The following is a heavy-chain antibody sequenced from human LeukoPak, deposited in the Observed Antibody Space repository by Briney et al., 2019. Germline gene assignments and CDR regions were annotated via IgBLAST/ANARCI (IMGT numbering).Heavy chain of an antibody. Sequence: PSETLSLTRTVSGGSISSSSYYWGWIRQPPGKGLEWIGSIYYSGSTYYNPSLKSRVTISVDTSKNQFSLKLSSVTAADTAVYYCARHSYCSGGSCYRFDAFDIWGQGTMVTVSS. V-gene: IGHV4-39*01. J-gene: IGHJ3*02. CDR2: IYYSGST. D-gene: IGHD2-15*01. CDR1: GGSISSSSYY. CDR3: ARHSYCSGGSCYRFDAFDI.